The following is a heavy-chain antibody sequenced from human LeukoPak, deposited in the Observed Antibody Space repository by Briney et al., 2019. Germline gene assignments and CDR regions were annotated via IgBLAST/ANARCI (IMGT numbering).Heavy chain of an antibody. D-gene: IGHD2-15*01. CDR3: AKELDNIVVVVAAPPDY. CDR1: GFTFSSYA. V-gene: IGHV3-30-3*01. J-gene: IGHJ4*02. CDR2: TSGDGTNK. Sequence: GGSLRLSCVASGFTFSSYATHWVRQAPGKGLEWVAVTSGDGTNKKYADSVKGRFIISRDNSKNTLYLQMDSLRAEDTAVYYCAKELDNIVVVVAAPPDYWGQGTLVTVSS.